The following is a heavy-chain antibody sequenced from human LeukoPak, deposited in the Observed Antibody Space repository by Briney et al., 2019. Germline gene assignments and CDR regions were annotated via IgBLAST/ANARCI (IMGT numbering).Heavy chain of an antibody. D-gene: IGHD2-8*02. CDR3: SGAWSINWFDP. J-gene: IGHJ5*02. CDR2: IYYSGST. V-gene: IGHV4-39*01. Sequence: SETLSLTCTVSGGSISSSSYFWGWIRQPPGKGLEWIGSIYYSGSTYYNPSLKSRVTISVDTSKNQFSLKLSSVTAADTAVYYCSGAWSINWFDPWGQGTLVTVSS. CDR1: GGSISSSSYF.